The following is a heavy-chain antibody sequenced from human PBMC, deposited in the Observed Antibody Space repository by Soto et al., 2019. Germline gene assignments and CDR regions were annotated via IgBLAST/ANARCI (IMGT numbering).Heavy chain of an antibody. CDR2: IIPIFGTA. CDR1: GGTFSSYA. Sequence: QVQLVQSGAEVKKPGSSVKVSCKASGGTFSSYAISWVRQAPGQGLEWMGGIIPIFGTANYAQKFQGRVTITADESMSTAYMELSCLRSEDTAVYYCARDGYSHPLQHLGQGTLVTVSS. D-gene: IGHD5-18*01. CDR3: ARDGYSHPLQH. V-gene: IGHV1-69*12. J-gene: IGHJ1*01.